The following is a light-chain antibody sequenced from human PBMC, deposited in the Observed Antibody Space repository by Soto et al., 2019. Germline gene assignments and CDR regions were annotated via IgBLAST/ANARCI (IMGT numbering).Light chain of an antibody. J-gene: IGKJ4*01. CDR3: QQYDTYPLT. CDR2: DDS. Sequence: DVQMTQSPSSLSSSVGDRVTLTGRASQSINNWLAWYEQKPGKAPKFLIYDDSTLETGVPSRFSGIASGTEFTLTISGLHPEDVASYYCQQYDTYPLTFGGGTRVELK. V-gene: IGKV1-5*01. CDR1: QSINNW.